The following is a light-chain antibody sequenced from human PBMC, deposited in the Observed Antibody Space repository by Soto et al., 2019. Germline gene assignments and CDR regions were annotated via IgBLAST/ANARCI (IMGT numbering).Light chain of an antibody. J-gene: IGLJ1*01. CDR3: SSYTSSSNYV. CDR2: EVS. Sequence: TQPASVSGSPGQSITISCAGTSSDVGVYNYVSWYQQHPGKAPKLMIYEVSNRPSGISNRFSGSKSGNTASLTISGLQAEDETDHYCSSYTSSSNYVFGTGTKVTVL. CDR1: SSDVGVYNY. V-gene: IGLV2-14*01.